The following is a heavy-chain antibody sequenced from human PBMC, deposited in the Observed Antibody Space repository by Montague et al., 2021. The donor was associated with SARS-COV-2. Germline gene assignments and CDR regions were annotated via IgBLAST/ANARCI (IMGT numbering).Heavy chain of an antibody. D-gene: IGHD2-2*01. J-gene: IGHJ4*02. CDR1: GGSLSGHHWS. V-gene: IGHV2-5*08. Sequence: TLSLTCTVSGGSLSGHHWSWIRQPPGKALEWLALIYWDDDKRYSPSLKSRSTITKDTSRNQVVLTMTSMETVDTATYYCAHKHGFSSRTEWGQGTLVTVSS. CDR3: AHKHGFSSRTE. CDR2: IYWDDDK.